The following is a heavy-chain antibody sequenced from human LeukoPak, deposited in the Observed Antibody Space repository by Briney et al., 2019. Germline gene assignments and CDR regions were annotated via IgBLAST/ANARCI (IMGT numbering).Heavy chain of an antibody. CDR2: ISNDGSYI. D-gene: IGHD2-2*01. Sequence: GRSLRLSCADSGFTFSIYTMHWFRQAPGSGLEWVAVISNDGSYINYMDSVRGRFTISRDNSRSTLYLQMDSLRAEDTAVYFCARERASCYFDYWGQGTLVTVSS. CDR3: ARERASCYFDY. V-gene: IGHV3-30*04. CDR1: GFTFSIYT. J-gene: IGHJ4*02.